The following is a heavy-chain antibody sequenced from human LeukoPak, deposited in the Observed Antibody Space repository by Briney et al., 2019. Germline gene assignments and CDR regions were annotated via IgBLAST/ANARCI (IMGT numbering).Heavy chain of an antibody. J-gene: IGHJ6*02. Sequence: SETLSLTCTVSGGSISSYYWSWIRQPAGKGLEWIGRIYTSGSTNYNPSLKSRVTMSVDTSKNQFSLKLSSVTAADTAVYYCARGRRITMVRGAKDAYYYYGMDVWGQGTTVTVSS. CDR1: GGSISSYY. V-gene: IGHV4-4*07. CDR2: IYTSGST. CDR3: ARGRRITMVRGAKDAYYYYGMDV. D-gene: IGHD3-10*01.